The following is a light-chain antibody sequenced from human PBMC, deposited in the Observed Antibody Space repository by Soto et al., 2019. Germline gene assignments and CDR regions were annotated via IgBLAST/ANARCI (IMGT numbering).Light chain of an antibody. V-gene: IGKV4-1*01. J-gene: IGKJ4*01. CDR1: QSVLYSSNNKNY. CDR3: QQYYSTPLT. Sequence: DNVMTQSTDSLAVSLGERATINCKSSQSVLYSSNNKNYLAWYQQKPGQPPKLLIYWASTRESGVPDRFSGSGSGTDFTLTISSLQAEDVAVYYCQQYYSTPLTFGGGTKVDIK. CDR2: WAS.